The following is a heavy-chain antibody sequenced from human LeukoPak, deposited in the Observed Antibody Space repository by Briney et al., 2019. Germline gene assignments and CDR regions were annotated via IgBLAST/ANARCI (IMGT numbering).Heavy chain of an antibody. V-gene: IGHV3-48*03. CDR3: ARRSGQWLGTVVDY. CDR1: GFTFTSYE. CDR2: ISSSGSMI. J-gene: IGHJ4*02. Sequence: PGGSLRLFCAASGFTFTSYEMNWVRQAPGKGLEWVSYISSSGSMIYYADSVKGRFTIFRDNAKHSLSLHMNALRAEDTAVYYCARRSGQWLGTVVDYWGQGTLVSVSS. D-gene: IGHD6-19*01.